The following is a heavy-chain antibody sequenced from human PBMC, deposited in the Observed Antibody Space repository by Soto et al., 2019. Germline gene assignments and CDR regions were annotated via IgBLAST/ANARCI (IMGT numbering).Heavy chain of an antibody. CDR3: AGTFDTLIYYLDY. CDR2: ISFDGNII. V-gene: IGHV3-30-3*01. CDR1: EFSFSSYA. D-gene: IGHD3-9*01. J-gene: IGHJ4*02. Sequence: PGGSLRLSCAASEFSFSSYAMHWIRQAPRKGLQWVAVISFDGNIIHYADSVKGRFIISRDNSKNTLYLQMHSLSGEDTAVYYCAGTFDTLIYYLDYWGQGTLVTVSS.